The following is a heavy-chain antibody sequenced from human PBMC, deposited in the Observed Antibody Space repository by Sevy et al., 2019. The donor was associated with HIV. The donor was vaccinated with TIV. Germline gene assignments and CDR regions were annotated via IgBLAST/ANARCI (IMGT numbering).Heavy chain of an antibody. CDR2: IRPDSGVT. Sequence: ASVKVSCKATGCTFTDYYIHWVRQAPGHGLEWMGWIRPDSGVTIYAQRFQGWVTMTRDTSVNTAYMELTSLKSDDTAVYYCAMSTGSDAFDIWGHGTMVTVSS. J-gene: IGHJ3*02. CDR3: AMSTGSDAFDI. CDR1: GCTFTDYY. D-gene: IGHD3-10*01. V-gene: IGHV1-2*04.